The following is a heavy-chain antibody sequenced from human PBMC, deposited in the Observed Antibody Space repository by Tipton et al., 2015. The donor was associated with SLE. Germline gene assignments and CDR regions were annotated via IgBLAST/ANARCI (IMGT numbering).Heavy chain of an antibody. D-gene: IGHD2-2*02. Sequence: TLSLTCTVYGGSFSGYYWSWIRQPPGKGLEWIGEINHSGSTNYNPSLKSQVTISVDTSKNQFSLKLSSVTAADTAVYYCARGGIYCSSASCYRDAFDIWGQGTMVTVSS. CDR2: INHSGST. V-gene: IGHV4-34*01. CDR3: ARGGIYCSSASCYRDAFDI. CDR1: GGSFSGYY. J-gene: IGHJ3*02.